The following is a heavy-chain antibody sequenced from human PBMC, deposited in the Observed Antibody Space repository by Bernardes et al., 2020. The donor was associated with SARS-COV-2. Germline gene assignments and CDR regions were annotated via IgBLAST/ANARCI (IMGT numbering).Heavy chain of an antibody. Sequence: GGSLRLSCAASGFTFNNYAMHWVRQAPGKGLEWVAVISYEGSKKLYADSVRGRFTTSRDHTKDTLYLQMNSLRTEDTAVYYCAKANGLLHFLEWLTVDYWGQGTLVTVSS. J-gene: IGHJ4*02. CDR1: GFTFNNYA. D-gene: IGHD3-3*01. V-gene: IGHV3-30*18. CDR2: ISYEGSKK. CDR3: AKANGLLHFLEWLTVDY.